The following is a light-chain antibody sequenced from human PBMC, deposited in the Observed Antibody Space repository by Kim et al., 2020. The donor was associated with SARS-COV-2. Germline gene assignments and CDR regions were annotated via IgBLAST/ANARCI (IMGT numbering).Light chain of an antibody. J-gene: IGKJ4*01. CDR1: QSVSNRY. CDR2: GAS. Sequence: EIVLTQSPGTLSLSPGERATLSCRASQSVSNRYLAWYQQKPGQAPRLLVYGASSRATGIPDRFSGSGSGTDFTLTISRLEPEDFAVYYCQQYGSSPKTFGGGTKVDIK. V-gene: IGKV3-20*01. CDR3: QQYGSSPKT.